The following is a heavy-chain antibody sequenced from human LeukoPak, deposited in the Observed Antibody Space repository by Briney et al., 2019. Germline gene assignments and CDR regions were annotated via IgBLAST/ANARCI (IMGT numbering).Heavy chain of an antibody. J-gene: IGHJ4*02. CDR2: VRFDGSNE. D-gene: IGHD5-24*01. V-gene: IGHV3-30*02. CDR1: GFALSAYG. Sequence: GGSLRLSCAASGFALSAYGMHWVRQAPGKGLEWVAFVRFDGSNEYYADSVKGRFSISRDNAKNSLYLQMNSLRAEDTAVYYCAREGMATPFDYWGQGTLVTVSS. CDR3: AREGMATPFDY.